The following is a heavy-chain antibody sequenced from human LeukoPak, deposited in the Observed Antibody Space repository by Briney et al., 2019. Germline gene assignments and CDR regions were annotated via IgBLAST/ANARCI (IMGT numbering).Heavy chain of an antibody. Sequence: GGSLRLSCAASGFSFSSYSMNWVRQAPGKGLERVSYISSSSSTIYYADSVKGRFTISRDNAKNSLYLQMNSLRAGDTAVYYCASSSRDGYIYVGYFDYWGQGTLVTVSS. CDR2: ISSSSSTI. J-gene: IGHJ4*02. D-gene: IGHD5-24*01. CDR3: ASSSRDGYIYVGYFDY. V-gene: IGHV3-48*04. CDR1: GFSFSSYS.